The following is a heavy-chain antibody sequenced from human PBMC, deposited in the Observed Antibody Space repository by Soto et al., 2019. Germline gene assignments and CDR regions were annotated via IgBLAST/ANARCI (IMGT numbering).Heavy chain of an antibody. CDR3: TNELRFQYGMDV. D-gene: IGHD3-3*01. CDR1: GFTFSNAW. CDR2: IKSKTDCGTT. Sequence: PGGSLRLSCAASGFTFSNAWMSWVRQAPGKGLEWVGRIKSKTDCGTTDYAAPVKGRFTISRDDSKNTLYLQMNSLKTEDTAVYYCTNELRFQYGMDVWGQGTTVTVSS. J-gene: IGHJ6*02. V-gene: IGHV3-15*01.